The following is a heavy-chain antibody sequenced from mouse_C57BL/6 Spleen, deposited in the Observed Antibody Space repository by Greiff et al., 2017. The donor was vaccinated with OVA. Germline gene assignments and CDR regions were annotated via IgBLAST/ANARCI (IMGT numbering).Heavy chain of an antibody. CDR3: ARRLELGGFAY. Sequence: QVQLQQSGAELVKPGASVKISCKASGYAFSSYWMNWVKQRPGKGLEWIEQIYPGDGDTNYNGKFKGKATLTADKSSSTAYMQLSSLTSEDSAVYFCARRLELGGFAYWGQGTLVTVSA. D-gene: IGHD3-1*01. CDR1: GYAFSSYW. V-gene: IGHV1-80*01. J-gene: IGHJ3*01. CDR2: IYPGDGDT.